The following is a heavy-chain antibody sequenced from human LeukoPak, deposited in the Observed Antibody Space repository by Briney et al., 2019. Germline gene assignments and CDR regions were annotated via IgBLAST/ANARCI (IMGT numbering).Heavy chain of an antibody. CDR1: GFTFSSYW. CDR3: ARDKTASYYSSGSYNY. Sequence: GGSLRLFCAASGFTFSSYWMSWVRQAPGKGLEGVANIKQDGSEKYYVDSVKGRFTISRDNAKNSLYLQMNSLRAEDTAVYYCARDKTASYYSSGSYNYWGQGTLVTVSS. J-gene: IGHJ4*02. CDR2: IKQDGSEK. V-gene: IGHV3-7*03. D-gene: IGHD3-10*01.